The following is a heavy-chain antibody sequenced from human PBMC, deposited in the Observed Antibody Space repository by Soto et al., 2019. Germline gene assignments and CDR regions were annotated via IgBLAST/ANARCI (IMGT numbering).Heavy chain of an antibody. V-gene: IGHV4-59*08. Sequence: VQLQESGPGLVKPSETLSLTCTVSGGSISGYYWSWIRQPPGKGLEWIGYIFYKGNTIYSPSLNRRVTMSVDTAKDQFSLKLTSVTAADTAVYYCARHPPIARFENGLDVWGQGTMFTVSS. J-gene: IGHJ6*02. D-gene: IGHD3-3*01. CDR3: ARHPPIARFENGLDV. CDR2: IFYKGNT. CDR1: GGSISGYY.